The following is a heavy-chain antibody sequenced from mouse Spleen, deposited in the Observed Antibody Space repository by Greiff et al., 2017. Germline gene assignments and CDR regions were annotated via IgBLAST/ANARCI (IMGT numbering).Heavy chain of an antibody. CDR2: ISSGSSTI. Sequence: EVKVEESGGGLVKPGGSLKLSCAASGFTFSDYGMHWVRQAPEKGLEWVAYISSGSSTIYYADTVKGRFTISRDNAKNTLFLQMTSLRSEDTAMYYCARITTATEAMDYWGQGTSVTVSS. V-gene: IGHV5-17*01. D-gene: IGHD1-2*01. CDR3: ARITTATEAMDY. CDR1: GFTFSDYG. J-gene: IGHJ4*01.